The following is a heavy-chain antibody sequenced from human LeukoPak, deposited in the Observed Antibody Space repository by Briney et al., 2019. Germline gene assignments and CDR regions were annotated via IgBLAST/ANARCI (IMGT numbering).Heavy chain of an antibody. V-gene: IGHV4-4*07. CDR3: ARHGAKYGSGSYGPGGKDGMDV. J-gene: IGHJ6*02. CDR2: IYTSGST. Sequence: KPSETLSLTCTVSGGSISSYYWSWIRQPAGKGLEWIGRIYTSGSTNYNPSLKSRVTMSVDTSKNQFSLKLSSVTAADTAVYYCARHGAKYGSGSYGPGGKDGMDVWGQGTTVTVSS. CDR1: GGSISSYY. D-gene: IGHD3-10*01.